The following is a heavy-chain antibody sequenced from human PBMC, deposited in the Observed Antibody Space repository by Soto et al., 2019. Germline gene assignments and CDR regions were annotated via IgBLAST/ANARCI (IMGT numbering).Heavy chain of an antibody. J-gene: IGHJ4*02. V-gene: IGHV3-11*06. Sequence: QVQLVESGGGLVKPGGSLRLSCAASGFSFSDYYMSWIRQAPGKGLEWVSYISSRSSNTKYADSVKGRFTISRDNAKNSLYLQMNSMTVDDTAVYYCASGMWQQRIDYWGQGTLVTVSS. D-gene: IGHD6-13*01. CDR2: ISSRSSNT. CDR3: ASGMWQQRIDY. CDR1: GFSFSDYY.